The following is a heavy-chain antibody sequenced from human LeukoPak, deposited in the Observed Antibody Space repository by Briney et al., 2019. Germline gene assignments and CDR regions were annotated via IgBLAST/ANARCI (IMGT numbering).Heavy chain of an antibody. D-gene: IGHD4-17*01. CDR2: MNPNSGNT. J-gene: IGHJ5*02. CDR3: ARGLYGDSMGLNWFDP. CDR1: GYTLTSYD. V-gene: IGHV1-8*03. Sequence: ASVKVSCKASGYTLTSYDINWVRQATGQGLEWMGWMNPNSGNTGYAQKFQGRVTITRNTSISTAYMELSSLRSEDTAVYYCARGLYGDSMGLNWFDPWGQGTLVTVSS.